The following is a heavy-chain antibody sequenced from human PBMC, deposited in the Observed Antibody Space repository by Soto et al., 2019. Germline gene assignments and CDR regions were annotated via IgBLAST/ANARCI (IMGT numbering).Heavy chain of an antibody. CDR3: ARAYDSSGYLYWYFDL. D-gene: IGHD3-22*01. CDR2: ISSSDSYI. CDR1: GFTFSSYT. J-gene: IGHJ2*01. V-gene: IGHV3-21*01. Sequence: EVQLVESGGGLVKPGGSLRLSCAASGFTFSSYTMNWVHQAPGKGLEWVSSISSSDSYIYYADSVKGRFTISRDNAKNSLYLQMNSLRAEDTAVYYCARAYDSSGYLYWYFDLWGRGTLVTVSS.